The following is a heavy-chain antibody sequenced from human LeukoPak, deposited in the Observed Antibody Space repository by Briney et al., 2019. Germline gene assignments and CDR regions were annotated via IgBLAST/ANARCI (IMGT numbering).Heavy chain of an antibody. CDR3: ARGTVGATVYYFDY. Sequence: PSETLSLTCTVSDYSISRGYYWGWIRQPPGKGLEGIGGIYHSGSTYYNQSLKSRVTISVDTSKNQFSLKLSSVTAADTAVYYCARGTVGATVYYFDYWGQGTLVTVSS. CDR2: IYHSGST. CDR1: DYSISRGYY. V-gene: IGHV4-38-2*02. J-gene: IGHJ4*02. D-gene: IGHD1-26*01.